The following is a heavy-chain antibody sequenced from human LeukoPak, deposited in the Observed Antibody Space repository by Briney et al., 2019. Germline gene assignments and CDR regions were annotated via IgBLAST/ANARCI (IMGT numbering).Heavy chain of an antibody. CDR2: IRYDGSNK. CDR1: GFTFSSYG. V-gene: IGHV3-30*02. CDR3: AILSVLGDYFDY. J-gene: IGHJ4*02. D-gene: IGHD2/OR15-2a*01. Sequence: PGGSLRLSCAASGFTFSSYGMHWVRQAPGKGLEWVTFIRYDGSNKFYADSVKGRFTISRDNSKNTLYLQMNNLRVEDTSLYYSAILSVLGDYFDYWGQGTLVTVSS.